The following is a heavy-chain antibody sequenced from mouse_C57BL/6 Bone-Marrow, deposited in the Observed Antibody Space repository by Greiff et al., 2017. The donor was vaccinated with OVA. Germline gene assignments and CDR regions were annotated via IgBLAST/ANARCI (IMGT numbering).Heavy chain of an antibody. V-gene: IGHV1-69*01. CDR1: GYTFTSYW. CDR2: IDPSDSYT. Sequence: QVQLKQPGAELVMPGASVKLSCKASGYTFTSYWMHWVKQRPGQGLEWIGEIDPSDSYTNYNQKFKGKSTLTVDKSSSTAYMQLSSLTSEDSAVYYCALYYDYGGNWGQGTTLTVSS. D-gene: IGHD2-4*01. CDR3: ALYYDYGGN. J-gene: IGHJ2*01.